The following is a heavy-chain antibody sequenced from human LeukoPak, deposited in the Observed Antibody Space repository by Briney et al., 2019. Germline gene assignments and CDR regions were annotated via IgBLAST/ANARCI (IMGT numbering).Heavy chain of an antibody. V-gene: IGHV3-23*01. CDR2: ISGSGTST. CDR3: AKAVAGDWYFDL. D-gene: IGHD6-19*01. CDR1: GFTFSTYA. J-gene: IGHJ2*01. Sequence: GGSLRLSCAASGFTFSTYAMNWVRQAPGKGLEWVSTISGSGTSTDYADSVKGRFTISRDNSKNTLYLQMNNLRAEDTAVYYCAKAVAGDWYFDLWGRGTLVTVSS.